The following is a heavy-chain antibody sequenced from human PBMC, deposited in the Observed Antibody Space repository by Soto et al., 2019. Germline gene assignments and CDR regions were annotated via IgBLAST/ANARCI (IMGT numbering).Heavy chain of an antibody. CDR2: MYYGGRT. CDR3: ARGTPSPLIVRSSRGPWFDP. J-gene: IGHJ5*02. D-gene: IGHD2-15*01. V-gene: IGHV4-59*08. Sequence: SETLSLTCTVSGGSISSSSWSWIRQPPGKGLEWIGYMYYGGRTNYNPSLKSRVTISVDTSKMQVSLKLSSVTAADTAVYFCARGTPSPLIVRSSRGPWFDPWGQGTLVTVSS. CDR1: GGSISSSS.